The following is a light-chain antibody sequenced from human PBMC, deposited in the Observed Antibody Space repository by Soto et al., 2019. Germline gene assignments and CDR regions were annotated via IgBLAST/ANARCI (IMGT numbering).Light chain of an antibody. CDR3: ATWDDSLNAVV. Sequence: QSVLTQPPSASGTPGQRVTISCSGSSSNIGSNTENWYQQLPGTDPKLLIYRNNQRPSWVPDRFSGSTSGTSASLAISGLQYEDEADYYCATWDDSLNAVVFGGGTKLTVL. CDR2: RNN. J-gene: IGLJ2*01. V-gene: IGLV1-44*01. CDR1: SSNIGSNT.